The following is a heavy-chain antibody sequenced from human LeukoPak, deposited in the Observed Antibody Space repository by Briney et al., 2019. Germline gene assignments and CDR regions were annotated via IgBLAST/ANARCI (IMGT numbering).Heavy chain of an antibody. CDR2: IRYDGSNK. J-gene: IGHJ3*01. D-gene: IGHD2-2*02. CDR1: GFTFSSYA. Sequence: QTGGSLRLSCAASGFTFSSYAMHWVRQAPGKGLEWVAFIRYDGSNKYYADSVKGRFTISRDNSKNTLYLQMNSLRAEDTAVYYCAKGGGYCSSTSCYKEVFWGQGTMVTVSS. CDR3: AKGGGYCSSTSCYKEVF. V-gene: IGHV3-30*02.